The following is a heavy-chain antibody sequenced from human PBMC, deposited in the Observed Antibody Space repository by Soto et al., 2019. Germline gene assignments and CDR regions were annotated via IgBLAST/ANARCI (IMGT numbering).Heavy chain of an antibody. CDR2: IYYSGST. CDR1: GGSISSYY. V-gene: IGHV4-59*01. D-gene: IGHD3-3*01. J-gene: IGHJ6*03. Sequence: PSETLSLTCTVSGGSISSYYWSWIRQPPGKGLEWIGYIYYSGSTNYNPSLKSRVTISVDTSKNQFSLKLSSVTAADTAVYYCANLDYDFWSGPKGDYYYYYYMDVWGKGTTVTVSS. CDR3: ANLDYDFWSGPKGDYYYYYYMDV.